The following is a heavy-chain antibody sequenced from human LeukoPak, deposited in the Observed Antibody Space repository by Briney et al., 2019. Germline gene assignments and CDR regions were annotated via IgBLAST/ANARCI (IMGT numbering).Heavy chain of an antibody. V-gene: IGHV1-18*01. J-gene: IGHJ6*02. D-gene: IGHD4-11*01. CDR1: GYTFTSYG. CDR3: ARLTTVYYYYGMDV. CDR2: ISAYNGNT. Sequence: ASVKVSCKASGYTFTSYGISWVRQAPGQGLEWMGWISAYNGNTNYAQKLQGRATMTTDTYTSTAYMELRSLRSDDTAVYYCARLTTVYYYYGMDVWGQGTTVTVSS.